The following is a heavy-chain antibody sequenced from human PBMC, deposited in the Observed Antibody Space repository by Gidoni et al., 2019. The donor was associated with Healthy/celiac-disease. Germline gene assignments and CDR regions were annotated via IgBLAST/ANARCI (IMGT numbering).Heavy chain of an antibody. V-gene: IGHV3-74*01. CDR2: INSDGSST. J-gene: IGHJ4*02. D-gene: IGHD5-12*01. CDR1: GFPFSSHW. CDR3: ARRDGYNWGYGR. Sequence: EVQLVESGGGLVQPGGSLRLPCAASGFPFSSHWMHWVRQAPGKGLVWVSRINSDGSSTSYADSVKGRFTISRDNAKNTLYLQMNSLRAEDTAVYYCARRDGYNWGYGRWGQGTLVTVSS.